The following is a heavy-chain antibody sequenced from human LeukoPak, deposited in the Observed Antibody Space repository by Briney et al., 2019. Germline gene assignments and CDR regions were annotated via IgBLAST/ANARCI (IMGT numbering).Heavy chain of an antibody. CDR2: IYYSGST. J-gene: IGHJ4*02. Sequence: PSETLSLTCTVSGGSISSYYWSWIRQPPGKGLEWIGYIYYSGSTNYNPSLKSRVTISVDTSKNQFSLKLSSVTAADTAVCYCARSYDFWSGYPYYFDYWGQGTLVTVSS. CDR1: GGSISSYY. V-gene: IGHV4-59*01. D-gene: IGHD3-3*01. CDR3: ARSYDFWSGYPYYFDY.